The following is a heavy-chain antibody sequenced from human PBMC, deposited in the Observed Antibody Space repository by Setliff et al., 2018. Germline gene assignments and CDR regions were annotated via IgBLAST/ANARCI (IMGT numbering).Heavy chain of an antibody. Sequence: SETLSLTCTVSGGSITSYYWSWIRQPVGKGLEWIGRIYANGNTNYNSSLKSRVTMSVDTSKNQFSLKLNSVTAADMAVYYCAREQWLDPPGYYYMDVWAKGTTVTVSS. V-gene: IGHV4-4*07. CDR3: AREQWLDPPGYYYMDV. D-gene: IGHD6-19*01. J-gene: IGHJ6*03. CDR2: IYANGNT. CDR1: GGSITSYY.